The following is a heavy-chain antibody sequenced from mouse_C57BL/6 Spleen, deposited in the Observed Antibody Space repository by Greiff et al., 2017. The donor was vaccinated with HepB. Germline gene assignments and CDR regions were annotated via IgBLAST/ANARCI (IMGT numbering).Heavy chain of an antibody. Sequence: QVQLQQSGAELVRPGTSVKMSCKASGYTFTNYWIGWAKQRPGHGLEWIGDIYPGGGYTNYNEKFKGKATLTADKSSSTAYMQFSSLTSEDSAIYYCARREPTGPNYAMDYWGQGTSVTVSS. D-gene: IGHD4-1*02. CDR3: ARREPTGPNYAMDY. J-gene: IGHJ4*01. CDR2: IYPGGGYT. V-gene: IGHV1-63*01. CDR1: GYTFTNYW.